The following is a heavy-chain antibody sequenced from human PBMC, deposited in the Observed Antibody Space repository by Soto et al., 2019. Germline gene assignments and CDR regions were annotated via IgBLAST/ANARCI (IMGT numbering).Heavy chain of an antibody. D-gene: IGHD6-19*01. CDR2: IYYSGST. CDR1: VGSVSSGRFY. V-gene: IGHV4-61*01. Sequence: SETLSLTCTVSVGSVSSGRFYWSWIRQPPGKGLEWIGYIYYSGSTKYNSSLRSRVTISVDTSKNQFYLKLTYVTAADTSVYYCARSGSGSGWLGGQGNLVTLSS. CDR3: ARSGSGSGWL. J-gene: IGHJ4*02.